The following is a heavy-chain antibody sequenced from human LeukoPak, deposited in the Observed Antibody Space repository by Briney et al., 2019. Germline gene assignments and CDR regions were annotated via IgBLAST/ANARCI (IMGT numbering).Heavy chain of an antibody. CDR3: ARQGYGGNPQGAADY. V-gene: IGHV1-18*01. Sequence: ASVKVSCKASGYTFTNYDFSWVRQAPGQGLQWMGWISTYSGSTNYAQKPQGRVTMTTDTSTSTAYMELRSLSSDDTAVYYCARQGYGGNPQGAADYWGQGTLVTVSS. D-gene: IGHD4-23*01. CDR2: ISTYSGST. J-gene: IGHJ4*02. CDR1: GYTFTNYD.